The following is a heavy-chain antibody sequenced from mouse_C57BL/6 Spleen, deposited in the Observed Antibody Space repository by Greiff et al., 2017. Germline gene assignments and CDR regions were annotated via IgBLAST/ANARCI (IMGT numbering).Heavy chain of an antibody. V-gene: IGHV5-4*01. CDR2: ISDGGSYT. D-gene: IGHD1-1*01. J-gene: IGHJ2*01. CDR1: GFTFSSYA. Sequence: VMLVESGGGLVKPGGSLKLSCAASGFTFSSYAMSWVRQTPEKRLEWVATISDGGSYTYYPDYGKGRFTISRDNAKNNLYLQMSHLKSEDTAMYYCARERGVVATNYFDYGGQGATLTVSS. CDR3: ARERGVVATNYFDY.